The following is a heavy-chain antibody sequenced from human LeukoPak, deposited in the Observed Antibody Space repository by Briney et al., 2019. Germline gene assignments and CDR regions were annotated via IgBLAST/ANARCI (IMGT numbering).Heavy chain of an antibody. CDR1: GFTFSSYS. V-gene: IGHV3-21*01. D-gene: IGHD1-14*01. CDR2: ISSSSSYI. Sequence: GGSLRLSCAASGFTFSSYSMNWVRQAPGKGLEWVSSISSSSSYIYYADSVKGRFTISRDNAKNSLYLQMNSLRAEDTAVYYCARVSPVYSLNRDYMDVWGKGTTVTVSS. CDR3: ARVSPVYSLNRDYMDV. J-gene: IGHJ6*03.